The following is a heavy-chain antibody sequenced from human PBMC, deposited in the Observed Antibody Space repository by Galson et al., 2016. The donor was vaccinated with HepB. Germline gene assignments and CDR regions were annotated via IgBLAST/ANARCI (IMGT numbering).Heavy chain of an antibody. J-gene: IGHJ5*02. CDR1: GDSVSSDGAA. CDR3: ARLEWYYDSNNSYWANWFDP. V-gene: IGHV6-1*01. D-gene: IGHD3-22*01. Sequence: CAISGDSVSSDGAAWNWIRQSPSRGLEWLGRAYYRSRWYNDYAISVRGRITINPDTSKNQFSLQLNSVTPEDTAVYYCARLEWYYDSNNSYWANWFDPWGQGTLATVSS. CDR2: AYYRSRWYN.